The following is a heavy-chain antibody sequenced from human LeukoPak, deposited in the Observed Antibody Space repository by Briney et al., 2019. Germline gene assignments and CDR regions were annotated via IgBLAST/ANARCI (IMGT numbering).Heavy chain of an antibody. CDR3: ARGLVLVPIYNWFDP. CDR1: GFTFDDYA. V-gene: IGHV3-9*01. Sequence: GGSLRLSCAASGFTFDDYAMHWVRQVPGKGLEWVSGITSTGDYAVYADSVKGRFTISRDNAKISLYLQMNSLRAEDTAVYYCARGLVLVPIYNWFDPWGQGTLVTVSS. D-gene: IGHD6-13*01. J-gene: IGHJ5*02. CDR2: ITSTGDYA.